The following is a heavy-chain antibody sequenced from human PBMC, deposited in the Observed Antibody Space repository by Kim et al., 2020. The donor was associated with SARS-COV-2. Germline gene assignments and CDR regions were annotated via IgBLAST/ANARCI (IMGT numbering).Heavy chain of an antibody. CDR1: GFAFDEYP. V-gene: IGHV3-9*01. Sequence: GGSLRLSCAASGFAFDEYPMHWVRQAPGKGLEWVSSITWNGGRLAYADSVKGRFTISRDNAKKSLYLQMTSLRPEDTAFYFCVKDIIVYYGSGSFDLWGRGNLVAVSS. J-gene: IGHJ2*01. CDR2: ITWNGGRL. CDR3: VKDIIVYYGSGSFDL. D-gene: IGHD3-10*01.